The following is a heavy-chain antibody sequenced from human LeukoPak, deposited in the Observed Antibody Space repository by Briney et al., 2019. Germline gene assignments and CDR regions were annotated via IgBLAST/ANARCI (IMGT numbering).Heavy chain of an antibody. CDR1: GFTFSSYA. CDR3: AKEHASNPPFYYYYYMDV. CDR2: ISGSGGST. J-gene: IGHJ6*03. Sequence: GGSLRLSCAASGFTFSSYAMSWVRQAPGKGLEWVSAISGSGGSTYYADSVKGRFTISRDNSKNTLYLQMNSLRAEDTAVYYCAKEHASNPPFYYYYYMDVWGKGTTVTVSS. V-gene: IGHV3-23*01. D-gene: IGHD1-14*01.